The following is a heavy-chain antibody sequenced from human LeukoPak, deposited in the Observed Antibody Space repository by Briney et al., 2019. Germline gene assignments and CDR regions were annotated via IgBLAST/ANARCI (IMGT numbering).Heavy chain of an antibody. D-gene: IGHD3-22*01. V-gene: IGHV1-69*06. Sequence: ASVKVSCKASGGTFSSYAISWVRQAPGQGLEWMGGIIPIFGTANYAQKFQGRVTITADKSTSTAYMELSSLRSEDTAVYYCARDLGYYYDSSEDYWGQGTLVTVSS. CDR3: ARDLGYYYDSSEDY. CDR2: IIPIFGTA. J-gene: IGHJ4*02. CDR1: GGTFSSYA.